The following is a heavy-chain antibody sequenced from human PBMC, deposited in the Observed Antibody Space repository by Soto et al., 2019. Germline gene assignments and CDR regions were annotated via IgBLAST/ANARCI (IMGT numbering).Heavy chain of an antibody. CDR1: GFAFSTYG. J-gene: IGHJ5*02. CDR2: ISYDGTDK. V-gene: IGHV3-30*18. Sequence: GGSLRLSCVGSGFAFSTYGMHWVRQAPAKGLEWVALISYDGTDKYYADSVKGRFSISRDNSKQTLSLQMDSLRPEDTAVYYCAKDFGACSDSWGQGTLVTVSS. D-gene: IGHD2-21*02. CDR3: AKDFGACSDS.